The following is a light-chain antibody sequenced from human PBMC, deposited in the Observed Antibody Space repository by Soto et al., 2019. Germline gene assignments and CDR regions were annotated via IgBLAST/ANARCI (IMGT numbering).Light chain of an antibody. Sequence: QSALTQPASVSGSPGQSITISCTGTSRDVGGYNYVSWYQQHPGKAPKLMIYEVSNRPSGVSHRFSGSKSGNTASLTISGLQAEDEADYYCCSYTTSNTRVFGTGTKLTVL. CDR1: SRDVGGYNY. J-gene: IGLJ1*01. V-gene: IGLV2-14*01. CDR3: CSYTTSNTRV. CDR2: EVS.